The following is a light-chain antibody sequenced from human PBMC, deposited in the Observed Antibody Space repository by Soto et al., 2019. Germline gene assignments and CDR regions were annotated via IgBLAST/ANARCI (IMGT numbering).Light chain of an antibody. J-gene: IGKJ2*01. CDR1: QSVFTN. Sequence: EIVMTQSPATLSVSPGERATVSCRASQSVFTNLAWYQQKPGQAPRLLMYSASTRANGVPARFTGSGSGTEFTLTISSRQSEDFAIYYCQQYNDWYTFGQGTKLEIK. V-gene: IGKV3-15*01. CDR3: QQYNDWYT. CDR2: SAS.